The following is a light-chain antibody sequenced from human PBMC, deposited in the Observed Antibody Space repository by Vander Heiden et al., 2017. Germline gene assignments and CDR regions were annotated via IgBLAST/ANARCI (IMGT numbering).Light chain of an antibody. J-gene: IGKJ2*01. CDR1: QSARSSF. V-gene: IGKV3-20*01. CDR2: GAS. CDR3: QHYGSSVYT. Sequence: EIVLTQSPGTLTLSPGERATLSCRASQSARSSFLAWYQQKPGQAPRLLIYGASYRATGIPDRFSGSGSGTDLTLTISRLEPEDFAVYHCQHYGSSVYTFGQGTKLEIK.